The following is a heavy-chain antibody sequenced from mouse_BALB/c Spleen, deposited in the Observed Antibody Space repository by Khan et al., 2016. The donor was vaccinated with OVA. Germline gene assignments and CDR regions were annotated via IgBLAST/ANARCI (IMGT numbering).Heavy chain of an antibody. CDR2: IWAGGST. CDR1: GFSVTNYG. J-gene: IGHJ3*01. Sequence: VELVESGPGLVAPSQTLSITCTVSGFSVTNYGVHWVRQPPGKGLEWLGVIWAGGSTNRNSALMSRLSISKDDSKSQVFLTMNRLQTDDTAIYDCARAVYYGAWFAYWGQGTRVTVSA. D-gene: IGHD1-1*01. V-gene: IGHV2-9*02. CDR3: ARAVYYGAWFAY.